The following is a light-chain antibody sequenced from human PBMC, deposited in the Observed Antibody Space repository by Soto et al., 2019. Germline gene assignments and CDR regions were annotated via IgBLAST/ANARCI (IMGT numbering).Light chain of an antibody. J-gene: IGKJ1*01. CDR2: DAS. Sequence: DIQMTQSPSTLSASVGDRVTITCRASQSISSWLAWYQQKPGKAPKLLIYDASSLESGVPSGFSGSGSGTEFTLPISSLQPDDFATYYCQQYNSYSWTFGQGTKVEIK. V-gene: IGKV1-5*01. CDR3: QQYNSYSWT. CDR1: QSISSW.